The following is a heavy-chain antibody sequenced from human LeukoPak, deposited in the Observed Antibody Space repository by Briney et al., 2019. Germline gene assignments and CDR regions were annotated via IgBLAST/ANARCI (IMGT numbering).Heavy chain of an antibody. CDR1: GFTFSSYA. CDR2: ISGSGGST. CDR3: AKQLWFGELYGIYFDY. D-gene: IGHD3-10*01. Sequence: GGSLRLSCAASGFTFSSYAMSWVRQASGKGLEWVSAISGSGGSTYYADSVKGRFTISRDNSKNTLYLQMNSLRAEDTAVYYCAKQLWFGELYGIYFDYWGQGTLVTVSS. V-gene: IGHV3-23*01. J-gene: IGHJ4*02.